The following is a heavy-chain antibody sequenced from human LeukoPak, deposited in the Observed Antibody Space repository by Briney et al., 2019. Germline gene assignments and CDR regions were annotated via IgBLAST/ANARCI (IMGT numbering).Heavy chain of an antibody. D-gene: IGHD3-3*01. CDR2: IYYSGST. CDR3: ARAQGKSYDFWSGYYSEGGRGWYYFDY. CDR1: GGSISSGGYY. J-gene: IGHJ4*02. V-gene: IGHV4-31*03. Sequence: SQTLSLTCTVSGGSISSGGYYWSWIRQHPGKGLEWIGYIYYSGSTYYNPSLKSRVTISVDTSKNQFSLKLSSVTAADTAVYYCARAQGKSYDFWSGYYSEGGRGWYYFDYWGQGTLVTVSS.